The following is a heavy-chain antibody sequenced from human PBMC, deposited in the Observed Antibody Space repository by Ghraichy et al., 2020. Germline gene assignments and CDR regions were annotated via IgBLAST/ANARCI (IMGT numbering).Heavy chain of an antibody. J-gene: IGHJ4*02. CDR3: ARLRYCSSTSCYSFDY. Sequence: SETLPLTCTVSGGSISSSSYYWGWIRQPPGKGLEWIGSIYYSGSTYYNPSLKSRVTISVDTSKNQFSLKLSPVTAADTAVYYCARLRYCSSTSCYSFDYWGQGTLVTVSS. D-gene: IGHD2-2*01. CDR1: GGSISSSSYY. CDR2: IYYSGST. V-gene: IGHV4-39*01.